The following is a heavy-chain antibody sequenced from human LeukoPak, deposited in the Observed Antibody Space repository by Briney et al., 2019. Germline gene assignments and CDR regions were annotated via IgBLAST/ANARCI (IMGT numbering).Heavy chain of an antibody. Sequence: ASVKVSCKASGYTFTSYDINWVRQATGQGLEWMGWMSPNSGNTGYAQKFQGRVTMTEDTSTDTAYMELNSLRSEDTAVYYCATVPYDILTRGRGYYGMDVWGQGTTVTVSS. CDR1: GYTFTSYD. D-gene: IGHD3-9*01. CDR3: ATVPYDILTRGRGYYGMDV. J-gene: IGHJ6*02. V-gene: IGHV1-8*02. CDR2: MSPNSGNT.